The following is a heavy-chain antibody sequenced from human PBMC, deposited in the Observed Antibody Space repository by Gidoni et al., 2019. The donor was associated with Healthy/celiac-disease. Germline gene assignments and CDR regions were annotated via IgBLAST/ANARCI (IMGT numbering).Heavy chain of an antibody. D-gene: IGHD1-20*01. CDR3: TTDPIGSGNWIQGDY. Sequence: EVQLVESGGCLVKPGGSLILSCAASGFSFSNAWMSGVRQAPGKGLEWVGRIKSKTDSGTTDYAAPVKGRFTISRDDSKNTLYLQMNSLKTEDTAVYYCTTDPIGSGNWIQGDYWGQGTLVTVSS. V-gene: IGHV3-15*01. J-gene: IGHJ4*02. CDR1: GFSFSNAW. CDR2: IKSKTDSGTT.